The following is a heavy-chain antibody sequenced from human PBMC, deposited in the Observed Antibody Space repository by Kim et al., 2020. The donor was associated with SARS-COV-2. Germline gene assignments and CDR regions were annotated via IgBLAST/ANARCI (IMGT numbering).Heavy chain of an antibody. Sequence: GESLKISCEGYGFYFSNYWIAWVRQMPGKGLEWMGMIYAGDSQTRYSPSFQGQVTISVDKSIGTAYLQWSSLPASDTAKYYCARRRYSTSWYGMDVWGQGTPVTVSS. CDR2: IYAGDSQT. CDR3: ARRRYSTSWYGMDV. J-gene: IGHJ6*02. D-gene: IGHD6-13*01. CDR1: GFYFSNYW. V-gene: IGHV5-51*01.